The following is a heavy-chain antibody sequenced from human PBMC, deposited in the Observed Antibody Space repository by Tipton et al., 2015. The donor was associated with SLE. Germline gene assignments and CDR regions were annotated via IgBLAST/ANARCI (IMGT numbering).Heavy chain of an antibody. D-gene: IGHD6-13*01. CDR2: ISYDGSNK. CDR1: GFTFSSYG. V-gene: IGHV3-30*19. J-gene: IGHJ4*02. Sequence: SLRLSCAASGFTFSSYGMHWVRQAPGKGLEWVAVISYDGSNKYYADSVKGRFTISRDNSKNTLYLQMNSLRAEDTAVYYCARDGFIAAAGPYYFDYWGQGTLVTVSS. CDR3: ARDGFIAAAGPYYFDY.